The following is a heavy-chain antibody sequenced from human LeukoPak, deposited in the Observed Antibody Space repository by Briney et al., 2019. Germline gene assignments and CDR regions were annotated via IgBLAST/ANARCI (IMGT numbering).Heavy chain of an antibody. CDR3: AREASTIVVVPAAMTYYYYYMDV. CDR2: IYTSGST. J-gene: IGHJ6*03. Sequence: PSETLSLTCTVSGGSISSYYWSWIRQPAGKGLEWIGRIYTSGSTNYNPSLKSRVTISVDKSKNQFSLKLSSVTAADKAVYYCAREASTIVVVPAAMTYYYYYMDVWGKGTTVTVSS. D-gene: IGHD2-2*01. V-gene: IGHV4-4*07. CDR1: GGSISSYY.